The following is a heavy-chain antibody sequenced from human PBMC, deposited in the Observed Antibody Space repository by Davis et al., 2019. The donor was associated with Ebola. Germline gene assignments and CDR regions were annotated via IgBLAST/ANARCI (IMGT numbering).Heavy chain of an antibody. CDR1: GFTFSSYS. V-gene: IGHV3-48*02. CDR2: ISSSSSTI. Sequence: GGSLRLSCAASGFTFSSYSMNWVRQAPGKGLEWVSYISSSSSTIYYADSVKGRFTISRDNAKNSLYLQMNSLRDEDTAVYYCARDRYCTGGVCYAFDIWGQGTMVTVSS. J-gene: IGHJ3*02. D-gene: IGHD2-8*02. CDR3: ARDRYCTGGVCYAFDI.